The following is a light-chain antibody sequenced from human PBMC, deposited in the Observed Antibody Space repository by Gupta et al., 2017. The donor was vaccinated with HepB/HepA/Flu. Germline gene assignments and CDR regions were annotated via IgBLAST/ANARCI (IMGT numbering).Light chain of an antibody. CDR1: SSDIGTYNL. Sequence: QSALTQPASVSGSPGQSITISCSGTSSDIGTYNLVSRYQQRPGKAPKLSRYEVNKRPSGVSNRVSGSKSANTESLTISALQSDDEADDVCCTYAGTTRGLFGEVTKVTVL. CDR3: CTYAGTTRGL. CDR2: EVN. V-gene: IGLV2-23*02. J-gene: IGLJ2*01.